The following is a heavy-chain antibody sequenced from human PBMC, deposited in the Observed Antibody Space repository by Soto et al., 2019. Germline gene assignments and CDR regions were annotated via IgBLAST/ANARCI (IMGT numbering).Heavy chain of an antibody. CDR1: GYSFTSYW. V-gene: IGHV5-51*01. CDR3: ARITGRYYDSSGYYLVYGMDV. CDR2: IYPGDSDT. D-gene: IGHD3-22*01. J-gene: IGHJ6*02. Sequence: RGESLKISCKGSGYSFTSYWIGWVRQMPGKGLEWMGIIYPGDSDTRYSPSFQGQVTISADKSISTAYLQWSSLKASDTAMYYCARITGRYYDSSGYYLVYGMDVWGQGTTVTVSS.